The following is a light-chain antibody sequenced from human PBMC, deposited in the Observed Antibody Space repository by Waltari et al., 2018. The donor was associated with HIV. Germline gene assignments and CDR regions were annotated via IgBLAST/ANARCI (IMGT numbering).Light chain of an antibody. CDR2: DKN. Sequence: QSVLTQPPSVSAAPGQKVTISCSGSSSNIGNDYVSWYQHVPGAAPRLLIYDKNKLPSGIPDRFSGSKSGASATLDITGLQTGDEADYYCGTWDPRLSAGVFGGGTKLTVL. J-gene: IGLJ3*02. CDR1: SSNIGNDY. V-gene: IGLV1-51*01. CDR3: GTWDPRLSAGV.